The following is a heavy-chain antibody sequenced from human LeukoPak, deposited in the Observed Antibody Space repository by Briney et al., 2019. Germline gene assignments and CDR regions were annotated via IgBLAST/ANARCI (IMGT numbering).Heavy chain of an antibody. D-gene: IGHD2-2*01. CDR2: IYWNDDK. J-gene: IGHJ6*02. Sequence: ESGPTLVNPTQTLTLTCTFSGFSLSTSGVGVGWIRQPPGKALEWLALIYWNDDKRNSPSLKSRLTITKDTSKNQVVLTMTNMDPVDTATYYCAHRRDIVVVPAARGGYYGMDVWGQGTTVTVSS. V-gene: IGHV2-5*01. CDR1: GFSLSTSGVG. CDR3: AHRRDIVVVPAARGGYYGMDV.